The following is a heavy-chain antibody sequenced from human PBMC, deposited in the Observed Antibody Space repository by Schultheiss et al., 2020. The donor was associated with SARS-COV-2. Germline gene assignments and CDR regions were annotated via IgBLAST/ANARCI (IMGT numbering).Heavy chain of an antibody. CDR3: ARGRRFCSGGSCYSLASDY. V-gene: IGHV4-34*01. Sequence: SQTLSLTCAVYGTSLNHYYWTWIRRPPGKGLEWIGEVNHGGSTNYNPSLKSRVTISVDTSKNQFSLKLSSVTAADTAVYYCARGRRFCSGGSCYSLASDYWGQGTLVTVSS. D-gene: IGHD2-15*01. CDR2: VNHGGST. J-gene: IGHJ4*02. CDR1: GTSLNHYY.